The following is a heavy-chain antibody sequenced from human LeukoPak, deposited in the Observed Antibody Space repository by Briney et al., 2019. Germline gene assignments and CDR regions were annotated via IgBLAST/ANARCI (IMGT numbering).Heavy chain of an antibody. Sequence: GGSLRLSCAASGFSLSSYSMNWVRQAPGKGLEWVSYISRSSNSIDYGDPVKGRFITSRDNAKNSLYLQMNSLRAEDTAVYYCARELPTGSYAPDYWGQGTLVTVSS. CDR3: ARELPTGSYAPDY. CDR1: GFSLSSYS. CDR2: ISRSSNSI. D-gene: IGHD1-26*01. J-gene: IGHJ4*02. V-gene: IGHV3-21*01.